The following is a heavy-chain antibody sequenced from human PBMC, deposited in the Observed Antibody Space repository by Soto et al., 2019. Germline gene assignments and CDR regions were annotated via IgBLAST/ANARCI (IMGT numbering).Heavy chain of an antibody. D-gene: IGHD6-13*01. J-gene: IGHJ4*02. CDR2: IWYDGSNK. Sequence: PGGALRLSCAASGFTFSSYGMHWVRQAPGKGLEWVAVIWYDGSNKYYADSVKGRFTISRDNSKNTLYLQMNSLRAEDTAVYYCARDIRSSWYGVYYWGQGTLVTVSS. CDR1: GFTFSSYG. CDR3: ARDIRSSWYGVYY. V-gene: IGHV3-33*01.